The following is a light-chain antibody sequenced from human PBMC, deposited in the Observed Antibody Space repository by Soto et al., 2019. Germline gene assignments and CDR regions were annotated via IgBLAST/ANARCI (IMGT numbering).Light chain of an antibody. Sequence: DIQMTQSPSAMSASVGDRVTIACRASQSISNYLNWYQQKAGKVPKLLIYAASSLQSGVPSRFSGSGSGTDFSLIISSLQHEDFATYYCQQSYSTYTWTFGQGTKVDIK. V-gene: IGKV1-39*01. CDR3: QQSYSTYTWT. CDR1: QSISNY. CDR2: AAS. J-gene: IGKJ1*01.